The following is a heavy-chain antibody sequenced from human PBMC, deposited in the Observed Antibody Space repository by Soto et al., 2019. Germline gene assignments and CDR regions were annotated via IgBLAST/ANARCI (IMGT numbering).Heavy chain of an antibody. CDR3: AREVTVFGVIIPTPMDV. D-gene: IGHD3-3*01. V-gene: IGHV3-48*03. CDR1: GFTFSGYE. CDR2: ISGSGTTI. Sequence: EVQLVESGGGLVQPGGSLRLSCAASGFTFSGYEMNWVRQAPGKGLEWISYISGSGTTIYYADSVKGRFTISRDNAKKSLYLQRNSLRAEDTAVYYCAREVTVFGVIIPTPMDVWGQGTTVTVSS. J-gene: IGHJ6*02.